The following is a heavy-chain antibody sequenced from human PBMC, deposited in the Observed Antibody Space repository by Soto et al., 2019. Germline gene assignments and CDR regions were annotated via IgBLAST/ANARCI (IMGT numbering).Heavy chain of an antibody. CDR3: ARMTSVTPYFDY. CDR1: GYTFSSYG. Sequence: QVQLVQSGAEVKKPGASVKVPCKATGYTFSSYGISWVRQAPGQGLEWMGWISGYKGNTNYAQKLQGRVTMTTDTSTSTAYMELRSLRSDDTAVYYCARMTSVTPYFDYWGQGTLVTVSS. D-gene: IGHD4-4*01. V-gene: IGHV1-18*01. J-gene: IGHJ4*02. CDR2: ISGYKGNT.